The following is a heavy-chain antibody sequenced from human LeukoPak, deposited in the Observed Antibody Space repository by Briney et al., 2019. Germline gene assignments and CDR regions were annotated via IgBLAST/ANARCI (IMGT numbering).Heavy chain of an antibody. CDR2: INHSGST. CDR1: GGSFSGYY. CDR3: ARTTYYYDSSGYYYFPY. J-gene: IGHJ4*02. D-gene: IGHD3-22*01. Sequence: SETLSLTCAVYGGSFSGYYWSWIRQPPGKGLEWIGEINHSGSTNYNPSLKSRVTISVDPSENQFSLKLSSVTAADTAVYYCARTTYYYDSSGYYYFPYWGQGTLVTVSS. V-gene: IGHV4-34*01.